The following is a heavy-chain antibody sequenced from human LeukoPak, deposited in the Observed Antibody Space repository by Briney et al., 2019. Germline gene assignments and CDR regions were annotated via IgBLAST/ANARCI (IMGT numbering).Heavy chain of an antibody. V-gene: IGHV3-30*02. D-gene: IGHD6-19*01. CDR1: GFTFSTFG. CDR3: DGYNSGVDY. Sequence: GGSLRLSCAGSGFTFSTFGMHWVRQAPGKGLEWVAFIRYDASNKYYADSVKGRFTISRDNSKNTLYLQMNSLRPEDTAVYFCDGYNSGVDYWGQGTLVTVSS. J-gene: IGHJ4*02. CDR2: IRYDASNK.